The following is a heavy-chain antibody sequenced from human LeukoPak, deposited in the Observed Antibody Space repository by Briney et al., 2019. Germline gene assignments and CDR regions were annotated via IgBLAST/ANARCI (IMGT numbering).Heavy chain of an antibody. Sequence: LETLSLTCAVYGGSFSGYYWSWIRQPPGKGLEWTGEINHSGSTNYNPSLKSRVTISVDTSKNQFSLKLSSVTAADTAVYYCASYSSSWFPYGMDVWGQGTTVTVSS. CDR3: ASYSSSWFPYGMDV. CDR2: INHSGST. J-gene: IGHJ6*02. CDR1: GGSFSGYY. D-gene: IGHD6-13*01. V-gene: IGHV4-34*01.